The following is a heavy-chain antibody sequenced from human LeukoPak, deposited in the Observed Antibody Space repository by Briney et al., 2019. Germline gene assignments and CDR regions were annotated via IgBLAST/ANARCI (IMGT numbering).Heavy chain of an antibody. CDR1: GDSITRSDW. V-gene: IGHV4-28*05. J-gene: IGHJ3*01. Sequence: SDTLSLTCAVSGDSITRSDWWSCILQPPGKGLEWLGNIYYSGRIYHNPSLQTRVIMSVDSSKNQFSLSLGSVTAVDTAVYYCAKTRSGTYYGDSFDVWGQGILVIVSS. CDR2: IYYSGRI. CDR3: AKTRSGTYYGDSFDV. D-gene: IGHD1-26*01.